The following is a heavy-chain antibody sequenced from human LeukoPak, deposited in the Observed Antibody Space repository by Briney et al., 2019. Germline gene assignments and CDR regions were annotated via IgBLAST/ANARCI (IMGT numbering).Heavy chain of an antibody. D-gene: IGHD3-9*01. J-gene: IGHJ4*02. CDR1: GFTFSSYA. CDR3: AKGFYYDNGGYFDY. Sequence: AGGSLRLSCAASGFTFSSYAMSWVRQAPGKGLEWVSAISGSGGSTYYADSVKGRFTISRDNSKNTLYLQMNSLRAEDTAVYYCAKGFYYDNGGYFDYWGQGTLVTVSS. V-gene: IGHV3-23*01. CDR2: ISGSGGST.